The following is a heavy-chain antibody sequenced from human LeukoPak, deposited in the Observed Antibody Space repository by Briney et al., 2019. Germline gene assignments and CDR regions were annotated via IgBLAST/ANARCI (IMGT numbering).Heavy chain of an antibody. D-gene: IGHD2-2*01. J-gene: IGHJ6*02. CDR2: ISPGGSST. Sequence: GGSLRLSCAASGFTFSNYAMSWVRQAPGKGLEWVSTISPGGSSTYYTDSVKGRFTISRDNSKNTLYLQMNSLRAEDTAVYYCAREGYCSSTSCYAGGGMDVWGQGTTVTVSS. CDR1: GFTFSNYA. CDR3: AREGYCSSTSCYAGGGMDV. V-gene: IGHV3-23*01.